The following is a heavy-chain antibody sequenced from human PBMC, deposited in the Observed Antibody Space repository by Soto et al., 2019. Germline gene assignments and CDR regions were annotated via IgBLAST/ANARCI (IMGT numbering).Heavy chain of an antibody. Sequence: EVQMVESGGGLVQPGGSLRLSCTASGFTFSKFWMHWVRQVPGKGLVWVSRINPESTTINYAAGVEGRFTISRDNAQNTLYLQMSSLIVEDSAVYYCTRDTFGDEDYWGQGIPVTVSS. CDR1: GFTFSKFW. CDR2: INPESTTI. D-gene: IGHD4-17*01. CDR3: TRDTFGDEDY. V-gene: IGHV3-74*01. J-gene: IGHJ4*02.